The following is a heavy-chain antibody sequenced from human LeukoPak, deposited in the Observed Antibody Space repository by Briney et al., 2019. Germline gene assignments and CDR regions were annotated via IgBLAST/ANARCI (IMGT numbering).Heavy chain of an antibody. V-gene: IGHV4-34*01. Sequence: KASETLSLTCAVYGGSFSDYYWNWIRQPPGKGLEWIGEINRSGSTNYNPSLKSRVTISVDTSKNQFSLNLNSVTAADTAVYFCARGDISSGWYNWFDPWGQGTLVIVSS. J-gene: IGHJ5*02. CDR3: ARGDISSGWYNWFDP. CDR2: INRSGST. D-gene: IGHD6-19*01. CDR1: GGSFSDYY.